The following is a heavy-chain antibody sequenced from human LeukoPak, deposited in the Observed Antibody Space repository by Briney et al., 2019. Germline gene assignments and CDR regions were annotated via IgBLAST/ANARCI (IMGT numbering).Heavy chain of an antibody. CDR1: GFTFSSHA. Sequence: GGSLRLSCAASGFTFSSHAMSWVRQAPGKGLEWVSSISGSGLSTYYADSVRGRFTISRDNAKNTVYLQMNTLRVEDTAVYYCTRDLLDYDVSTGLHHYYMDVWGQGTTVTVSS. V-gene: IGHV3-23*01. D-gene: IGHD3-9*01. J-gene: IGHJ6*02. CDR3: TRDLLDYDVSTGLHHYYMDV. CDR2: ISGSGLST.